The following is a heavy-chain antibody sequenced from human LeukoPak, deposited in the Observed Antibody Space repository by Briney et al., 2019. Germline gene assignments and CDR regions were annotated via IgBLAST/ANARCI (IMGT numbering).Heavy chain of an antibody. D-gene: IGHD5-18*01. CDR2: ISSSSSYI. CDR3: ARDGTYSYGYDAFDI. CDR1: GFTFSSYS. V-gene: IGHV3-21*01. Sequence: GGSLRLSCAASGFTFSSYSMNWVRQAPGKGLEWVSSISSSSSYIYYADSVKGRFTISRDNAKNSLYLQMNSLRAEDTAVYYCARDGTYSYGYDAFDIWRQGTMVTVSS. J-gene: IGHJ3*02.